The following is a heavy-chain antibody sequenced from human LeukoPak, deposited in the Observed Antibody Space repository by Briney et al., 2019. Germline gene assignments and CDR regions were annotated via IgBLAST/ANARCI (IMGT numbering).Heavy chain of an antibody. CDR1: GDSISSGGYY. Sequence: SETLSLTCTVSGDSISSGGYYWSWIRQPAGKGLEWIGRIYTSGSTNYNPSLKSRVTISVDTSKNQFSLKLSSVTAADTAVYYCARESRITIFGVVIAYFGYWGQGTLVTVSS. CDR2: IYTSGST. J-gene: IGHJ4*02. V-gene: IGHV4-61*02. CDR3: ARESRITIFGVVIAYFGY. D-gene: IGHD3-3*01.